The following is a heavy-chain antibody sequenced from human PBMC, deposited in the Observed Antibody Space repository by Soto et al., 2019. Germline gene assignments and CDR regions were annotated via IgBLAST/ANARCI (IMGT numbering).Heavy chain of an antibody. CDR2: IGPASGDT. CDR3: GRGRSGQLVVFY. J-gene: IGHJ4*02. Sequence: ASVKVSCKASGYTFTGHYIHWVRQAPGRGPEWMGEIGPASGDTRYAQKFQGRVTMTRDTSITTVYMELNNLSPDDTAVYCCGRGRSGQLVVFYWGQGTPVTVSS. D-gene: IGHD3-10*01. V-gene: IGHV1-2*02. CDR1: GYTFTGHY.